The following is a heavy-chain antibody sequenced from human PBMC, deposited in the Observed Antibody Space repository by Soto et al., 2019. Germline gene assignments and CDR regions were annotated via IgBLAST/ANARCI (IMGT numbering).Heavy chain of an antibody. CDR3: ARPWYYYYYGMDV. V-gene: IGHV4-4*02. Sequence: SETLSLTCAVSGGSISSSNWWSWVRQPPGKGLEWIGEIYHSGSTNYNPSLKSRVTISVDKSKNQFSLKLSSVTAADTAVYYCARPWYYYYYGMDVWGQGTTVTVSS. CDR2: IYHSGST. CDR1: GGSISSSNW. J-gene: IGHJ6*02.